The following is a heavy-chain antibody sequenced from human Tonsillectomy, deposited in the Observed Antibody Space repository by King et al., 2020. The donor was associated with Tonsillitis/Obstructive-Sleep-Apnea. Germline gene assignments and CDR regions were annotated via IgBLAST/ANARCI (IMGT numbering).Heavy chain of an antibody. CDR2: IDPSNSYT. J-gene: IGHJ2*01. Sequence: VQLVQSGAEVKKPGESLRISCKGSGYSFTSYWISWVRQMPGKGLEWMGRIDPSNSYTNYSPSFQGHVTISADKSITTAYLQWSSLKASDTAMYYCAGVSGAYCGGDCYSYHYWYFVLWGRGTLVPVSS. V-gene: IGHV5-10-1*03. CDR1: GYSFTSYW. D-gene: IGHD2-21*02. CDR3: AGVSGAYCGGDCYSYHYWYFVL.